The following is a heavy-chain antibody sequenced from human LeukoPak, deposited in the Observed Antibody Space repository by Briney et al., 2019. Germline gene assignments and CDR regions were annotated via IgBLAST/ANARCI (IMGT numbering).Heavy chain of an antibody. CDR1: GVSISSSSYY. CDR3: ARDPWFYSDSSGYFQA. CDR2: IYYSGST. D-gene: IGHD3-22*01. J-gene: IGHJ4*02. Sequence: SETLSLTCTVSGVSISSSSYYWGWIRQPPGKGLEWIGSIYYSGSTYYNPSLKSRVTISVDTSKNQFSLKLSSVTAADTAVYHCARDPWFYSDSSGYFQAWGQGTLVTVSS. V-gene: IGHV4-39*02.